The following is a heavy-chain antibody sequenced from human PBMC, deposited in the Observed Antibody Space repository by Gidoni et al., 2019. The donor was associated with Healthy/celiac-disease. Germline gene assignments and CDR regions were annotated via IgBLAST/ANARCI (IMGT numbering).Heavy chain of an antibody. V-gene: IGHV3-23*01. CDR1: GVTFSSYA. D-gene: IGHD6-19*01. CDR3: SKTETVARTFDY. Sequence: EGQLLESGGGLVQPGGSLRHSCAASGVTFSSYAMRWVRQAPGKGRGWVSAISGSGGSTYYAYSVNCLFTISRDNSKNTLYLQMNSLRAEDTAVYYCSKTETVARTFDYWGQGTLVTVSS. CDR2: ISGSGGST. J-gene: IGHJ4*02.